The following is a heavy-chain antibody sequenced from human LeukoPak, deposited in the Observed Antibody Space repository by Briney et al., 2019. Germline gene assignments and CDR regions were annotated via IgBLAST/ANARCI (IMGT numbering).Heavy chain of an antibody. V-gene: IGHV1-2*02. CDR2: INPDSGGT. J-gene: IGHJ4*02. Sequence: GASVKVSCKASGYTFTGYYIHLVRQAPGQGLEWMGWINPDSGGTNYAQKFQGRVTMIRDTSFSTAYMELSRLTYDDTAVYYCARDQGSSVWSDFDYWGQGTLVTVSS. CDR3: ARDQGSSVWSDFDY. CDR1: GYTFTGYY. D-gene: IGHD6-19*01.